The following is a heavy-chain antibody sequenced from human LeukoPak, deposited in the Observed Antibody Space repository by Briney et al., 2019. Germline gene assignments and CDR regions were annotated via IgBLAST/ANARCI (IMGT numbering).Heavy chain of an antibody. D-gene: IGHD2-21*02. CDR2: IYYSGST. V-gene: IGHV4-39*01. J-gene: IGHJ2*01. Sequence: WVRQAPGKGLEWIGSIYYSGSTYYNPSLKSRVTISVDTSKNQFSLKLSSVTAADTAVYYCARHSGDYVQDLWGRGTLVTVSS. CDR3: ARHSGDYVQDL.